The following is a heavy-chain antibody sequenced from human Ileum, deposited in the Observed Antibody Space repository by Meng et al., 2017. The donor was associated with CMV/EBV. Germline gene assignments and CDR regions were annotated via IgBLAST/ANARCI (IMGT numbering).Heavy chain of an antibody. V-gene: IGHV4-34*01. CDR1: GGSLTGYY. D-gene: IGHD3-10*01. CDR3: ARRVGSGKYYFDY. Sequence: CAVPGGSLTGYYCSWIRQPPGKGLEWIGEINYSESTNYNPSLKSRVTISVDMSKNQCSLKMRSVTAADTAVYYCARRVGSGKYYFDYWSQGTLVTVSS. CDR2: INYSEST. J-gene: IGHJ4*02.